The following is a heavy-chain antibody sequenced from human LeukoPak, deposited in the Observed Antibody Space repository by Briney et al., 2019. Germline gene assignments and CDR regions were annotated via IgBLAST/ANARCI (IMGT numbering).Heavy chain of an antibody. J-gene: IGHJ5*02. D-gene: IGHD2-21*02. Sequence: SVKVSCKASEGTFSNYALSWVRQAPGQGLEWMGGIIPIFGTATYAQKFQARVTITADKSTSTAYMELSSLRSEDTAVYYCARDLGLLSVIGGYNWFDPWGQGTLVTVSS. V-gene: IGHV1-69*06. CDR2: IIPIFGTA. CDR3: ARDLGLLSVIGGYNWFDP. CDR1: EGTFSNYA.